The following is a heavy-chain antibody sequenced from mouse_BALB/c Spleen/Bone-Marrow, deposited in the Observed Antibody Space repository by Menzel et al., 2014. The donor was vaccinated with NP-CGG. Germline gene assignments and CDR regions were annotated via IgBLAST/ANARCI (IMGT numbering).Heavy chain of an antibody. CDR3: ARGGIYDGYSY. Sequence: VKVVESGAELAKPRASVKTSCKASGYTFTNYWMHWVKQRPGQGLEWIGYIDPSTGYTEYNQKFKDKATLTADKSSSTAYMQLSSLTSEDSAVYYCARGGIYDGYSYWGQGTLVTVSA. CDR1: GYTFTNYW. V-gene: IGHV1-7*01. D-gene: IGHD2-3*01. J-gene: IGHJ3*01. CDR2: IDPSTGYT.